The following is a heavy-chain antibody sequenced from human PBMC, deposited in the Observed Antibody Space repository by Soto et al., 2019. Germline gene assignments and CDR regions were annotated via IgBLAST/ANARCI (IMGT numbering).Heavy chain of an antibody. V-gene: IGHV3-53*01. CDR3: ARSVAAAGTAYYMDV. J-gene: IGHJ6*03. CDR2: IYSGGST. D-gene: IGHD6-13*01. Sequence: GGSLRLSCAASGFTVSSNYMTWVRQAPGKGLEWVSVIYSGGSTYYADSVKGRFTISRDNAKNSLYLQMNSLRAGDTAVYYCARSVAAAGTAYYMDVWGKGTTVTVSS. CDR1: GFTVSSNY.